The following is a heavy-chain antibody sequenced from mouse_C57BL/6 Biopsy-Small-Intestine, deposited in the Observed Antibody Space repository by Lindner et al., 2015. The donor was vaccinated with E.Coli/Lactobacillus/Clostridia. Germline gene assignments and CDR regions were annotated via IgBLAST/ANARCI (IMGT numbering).Heavy chain of an antibody. J-gene: IGHJ4*01. V-gene: IGHV1-39*01. CDR3: ARNGFYAMDY. CDR2: INPNYGTT. Sequence: VQLQESGPELVKPGASVKISCKASGFSFTDYNMNWVKQSNGKSLEWIGIINPNYGTTSYNQKFKGKATLTVDQSSSTAYMQLNSLTSEDFAVYYCARNGFYAMDYWGQGTSVTVSS. D-gene: IGHD2-2*01. CDR1: GFSFTDYN.